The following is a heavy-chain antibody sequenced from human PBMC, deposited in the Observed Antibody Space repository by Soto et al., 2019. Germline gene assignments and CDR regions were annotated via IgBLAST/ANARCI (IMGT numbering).Heavy chain of an antibody. Sequence: GGSLRLSCAASGFTFSRYWMHWVRQAPGKGLVWVSRINSDGSSTNYADSVKGRFTISRDNAKNTLYLQMNSLRAEDTAVYYCARDGGILLLDYWGQGTLVTVSS. CDR1: GFTFSRYW. CDR2: INSDGSST. J-gene: IGHJ4*02. V-gene: IGHV3-74*01. CDR3: ARDGGILLLDY. D-gene: IGHD3-16*01.